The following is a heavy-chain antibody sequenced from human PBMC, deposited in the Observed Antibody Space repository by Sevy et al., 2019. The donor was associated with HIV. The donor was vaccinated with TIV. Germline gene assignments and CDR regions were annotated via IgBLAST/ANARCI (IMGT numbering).Heavy chain of an antibody. CDR2: IWYDGTNK. D-gene: IGHD6-19*01. V-gene: IGHV3-33*01. J-gene: IGHJ4*02. CDR3: ARERLAVAGIGYYFDY. CDR1: RFTFSSYG. Sequence: GGSLRLSCAASRFTFSSYGMHWVRQAPGKGLEWVAVIWYDGTNKEYADSVKGRFTISRDNSKNTLYPQMSSLRADDTAVYYCARERLAVAGIGYYFDYWGQGTLVTVSS.